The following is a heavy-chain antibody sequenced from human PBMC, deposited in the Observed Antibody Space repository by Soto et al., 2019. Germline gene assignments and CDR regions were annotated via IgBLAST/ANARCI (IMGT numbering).Heavy chain of an antibody. V-gene: IGHV3-30*03. CDR3: ARDGGAATIDF. CDR1: GFIFSNHV. CDR2: ISRDGGTK. Sequence: QVQLVESGGGVVQPGRSLRLSCVASGFIFSNHVMHWVRQAPGRGLEWGAVISRDGGTKFYGDSVRGRFTISRDNAKNTVYLHMDSLTGDDTAVYYCARDGGAATIDFWGQGIPVAVS. J-gene: IGHJ4*02. D-gene: IGHD2-15*01.